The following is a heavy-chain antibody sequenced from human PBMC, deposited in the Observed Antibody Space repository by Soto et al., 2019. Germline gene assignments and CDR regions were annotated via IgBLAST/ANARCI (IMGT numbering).Heavy chain of an antibody. CDR2: IYHSGST. D-gene: IGHD3-3*02. Sequence: QVQLQESGPGLVKPSQTLSLTCTVSGGSITSGGYYWSWIRQHPGKGLEWIGYIYHSGSTYYNPSLKSRATISVDTSKNQFSLKLSSVTAADTAVYYCARVVPSILGVGAIDIWGQGTMVTVSS. CDR1: GGSITSGGYY. CDR3: ARVVPSILGVGAIDI. V-gene: IGHV4-31*03. J-gene: IGHJ3*02.